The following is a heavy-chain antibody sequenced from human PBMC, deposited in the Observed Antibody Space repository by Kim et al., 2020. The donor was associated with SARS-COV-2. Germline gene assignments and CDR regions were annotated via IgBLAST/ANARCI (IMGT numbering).Heavy chain of an antibody. CDR2: IKQDGGEK. D-gene: IGHD6-19*01. J-gene: IGHJ4*02. V-gene: IGHV3-7*05. Sequence: GGSLRLSCVASGFTFSSYWMSWVRQAPGKGLEWVAKIKQDGGEKYYLDSVRGRFTISRDNDKKSLFLQMNSLRVEDTAVYFCARGVGSSGLDYWGEGTLV. CDR1: GFTFSSYW. CDR3: ARGVGSSGLDY.